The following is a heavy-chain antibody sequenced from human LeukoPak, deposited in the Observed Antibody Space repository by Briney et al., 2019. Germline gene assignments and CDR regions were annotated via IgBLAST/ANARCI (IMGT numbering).Heavy chain of an antibody. CDR1: GGSVSSGSYY. J-gene: IGHJ4*02. Sequence: SETLSLTCTVSGGSVSSGSYYWSWIRQPPGTGLEWIGYIYYSGSTYCNPSLKSRVTISVDTSKNQFSLKLSSVTAADTAVYYCARHDAHYSSGYYARNRLDYWGQGTLVTVSS. V-gene: IGHV4-61*01. CDR2: IYYSGST. CDR3: ARHDAHYSSGYYARNRLDY. D-gene: IGHD3-22*01.